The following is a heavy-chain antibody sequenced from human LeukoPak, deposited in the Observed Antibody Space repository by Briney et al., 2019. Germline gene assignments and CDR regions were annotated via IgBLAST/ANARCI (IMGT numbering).Heavy chain of an antibody. J-gene: IGHJ4*02. Sequence: PSETLSLTCAVYGGSFSGYYWSWIRQPPGKGLEWIGEINHSGSTNYNPSLKSRVTISVDTSKNQFSLKLSSVTAADTAVYYCARGGNGGLTYWGQGTLVIVSS. CDR1: GGSFSGYY. D-gene: IGHD4-23*01. V-gene: IGHV4-34*01. CDR3: ARGGNGGLTY. CDR2: INHSGST.